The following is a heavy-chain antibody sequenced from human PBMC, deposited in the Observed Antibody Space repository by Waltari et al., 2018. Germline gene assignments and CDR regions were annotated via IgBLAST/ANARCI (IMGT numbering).Heavy chain of an antibody. V-gene: IGHV3-7*01. D-gene: IGHD2-15*01. CDR1: GFTCSTHW. J-gene: IGHJ4*02. Sequence: EVQLVESGGGLVQPGGSLRLSCAASGFTCSTHWMSWARQAPGKGLEWVANIKEDGSEKYYVDSVKGRFTISRDNAKNSPYLQMNSLRAEDSAVYHCVRGAVDNWGQGTLVTVSS. CDR3: VRGAVDN. CDR2: IKEDGSEK.